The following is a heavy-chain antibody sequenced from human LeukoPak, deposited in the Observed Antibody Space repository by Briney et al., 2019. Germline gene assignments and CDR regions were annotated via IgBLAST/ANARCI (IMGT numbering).Heavy chain of an antibody. V-gene: IGHV4-39*07. CDR1: GGSISSSSYY. CDR2: IYYSGST. Sequence: SETLSLTCTVSGGSISSSSYYWGWIRQPPGKGLEWIGSIYYSGSTYYNPSLKSRVTISVDTSKNQFSLKLSSVTAADTAVYYCARALISDSSGYYYVEAFDIWGQGTMVTVSS. J-gene: IGHJ3*02. CDR3: ARALISDSSGYYYVEAFDI. D-gene: IGHD3-22*01.